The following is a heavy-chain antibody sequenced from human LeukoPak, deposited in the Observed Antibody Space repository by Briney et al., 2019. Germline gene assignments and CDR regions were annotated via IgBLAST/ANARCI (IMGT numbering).Heavy chain of an antibody. D-gene: IGHD5-18*01. Sequence: GALQLSCAASGITFSSYAMDWGRPAPGKGLEGVAVISYDGSNKYYADSVKGRFTISRDNSKNTLYLQMNSLRAEDTAVYYCARADTAMVFDYWGQGTLVTVSS. CDR2: ISYDGSNK. CDR1: GITFSSYA. V-gene: IGHV3-30*04. CDR3: ARADTAMVFDY. J-gene: IGHJ4*02.